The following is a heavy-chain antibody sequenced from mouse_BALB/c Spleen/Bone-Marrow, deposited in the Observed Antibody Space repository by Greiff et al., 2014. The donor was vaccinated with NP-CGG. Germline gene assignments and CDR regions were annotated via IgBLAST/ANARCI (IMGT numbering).Heavy chain of an antibody. D-gene: IGHD2-3*01. CDR3: ARGHDGYRTWFAY. V-gene: IGHV1-39*01. CDR2: IDPSYGGT. CDR1: GYSFTGYN. Sequence: EVHLVESGPELEKPGASVKISCKASGYSFTGYNMNWVKQSNGKSLEWIGNIDPSYGGTTYNQKFKGKATLTVDKSSSTAYMQLKSLTSEDSAVYYCARGHDGYRTWFAYWGQGTLVTVSA. J-gene: IGHJ3*01.